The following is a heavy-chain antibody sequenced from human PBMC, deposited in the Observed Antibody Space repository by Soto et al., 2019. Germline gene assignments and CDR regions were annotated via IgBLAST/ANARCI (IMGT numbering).Heavy chain of an antibody. V-gene: IGHV3-53*01. Sequence: GGSLRLSCAASGFSVSSTSMSWIRQAPGKGLEWVSMIYSDGAGGSTYYADSVRGRFTISRDNSKNTVSLQMNSLRADDTSVYYCVRDRTYFDLWGQGXLVTVSS. CDR3: VRDRTYFDL. CDR2: IYSDGAGGST. CDR1: GFSVSSTS. J-gene: IGHJ4*02.